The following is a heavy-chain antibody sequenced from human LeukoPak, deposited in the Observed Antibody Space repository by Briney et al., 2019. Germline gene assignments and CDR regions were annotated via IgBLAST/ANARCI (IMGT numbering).Heavy chain of an antibody. V-gene: IGHV4-38-2*02. CDR1: GYSISSGYY. J-gene: IGHJ5*02. CDR2: IYHSGST. Sequence: PSETLPLTCTVSGYSISSGYYWGWIRPPPGKGLEWIGSIYHSGSTYYNPSLKSRVTISVDTSKNQFSLKLSSVTAADTAVYYCARDVYYYDSSGYSPNWFDPWGQGTLVTVSS. D-gene: IGHD3-22*01. CDR3: ARDVYYYDSSGYSPNWFDP.